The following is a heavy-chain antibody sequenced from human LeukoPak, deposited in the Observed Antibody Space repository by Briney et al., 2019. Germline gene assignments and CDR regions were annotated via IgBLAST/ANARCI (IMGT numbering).Heavy chain of an antibody. CDR1: GFTFSSYG. CDR2: ISYDGSNK. D-gene: IGHD6-6*01. J-gene: IGHJ3*02. CDR3: AKVQEYSSSFDAFDI. V-gene: IGHV3-30*18. Sequence: PGGSLRLSCAASGFTFSSYGMPWVRQAPGKGLEWVAVISYDGSNKYYADSVKGRFTISRDNSKNTLYLQMNSLRAEDTAVYYCAKVQEYSSSFDAFDIWGQGTMVTVSS.